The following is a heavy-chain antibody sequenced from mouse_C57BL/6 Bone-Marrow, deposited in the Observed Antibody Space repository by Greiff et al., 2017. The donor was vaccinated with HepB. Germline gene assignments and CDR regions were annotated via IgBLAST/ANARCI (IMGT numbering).Heavy chain of an antibody. V-gene: IGHV1-75*01. J-gene: IGHJ4*01. D-gene: IGHD2-5*01. CDR2: IFPGSGST. CDR1: GYTFTDYY. Sequence: VKLMESGPELVKPGASVKISCKASGYTFTDYYINWVKQRPGQGLEWIGWIFPGSGSTYYNEKFKGKATLNVDKSSRTAYMLLSSLTSEDSAVYFCARSPSNYVSYAMDYWGQGTSVTVSS. CDR3: ARSPSNYVSYAMDY.